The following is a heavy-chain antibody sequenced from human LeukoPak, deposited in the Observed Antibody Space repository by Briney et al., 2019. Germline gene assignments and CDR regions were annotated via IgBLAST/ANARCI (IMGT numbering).Heavy chain of an antibody. D-gene: IGHD3-22*01. Sequence: GGSLRLSCAASGFTFSSYAMHWVRQAPGKGLEWVAVISYDGSNKYYADSVKGRFTISRDNSKNTLYLQMNSLRAEGTAVYYCARVADSSGFYFSIGAFDIWGQGTMVTVSS. CDR3: ARVADSSGFYFSIGAFDI. V-gene: IGHV3-30*01. J-gene: IGHJ3*02. CDR1: GFTFSSYA. CDR2: ISYDGSNK.